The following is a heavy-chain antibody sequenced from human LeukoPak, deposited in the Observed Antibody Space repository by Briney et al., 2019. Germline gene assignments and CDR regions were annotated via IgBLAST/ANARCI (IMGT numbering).Heavy chain of an antibody. Sequence: GGSLRLSCAASGFTFSSYAMSWVRQAPGKGLDWVSVISGNGGTTYYADSVTGRFTISRDNSKNTLYLQMNSLRAEDTAVYYCAKDTYYYDSSGYYHTNYWGQGTLVTVSS. D-gene: IGHD3-22*01. CDR3: AKDTYYYDSSGYYHTNY. CDR1: GFTFSSYA. J-gene: IGHJ4*02. CDR2: ISGNGGTT. V-gene: IGHV3-23*01.